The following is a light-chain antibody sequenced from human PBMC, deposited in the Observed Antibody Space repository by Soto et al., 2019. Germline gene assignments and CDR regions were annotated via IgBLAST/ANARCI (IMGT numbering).Light chain of an antibody. Sequence: DIQMTQSPSTLSASVGDRVTITCRASQSISSHLAWYQQKPGRAPYLLIYKASTFASGVPSIFSGSGSGTEFTLTISSLQPDDFANYYCQQYHTYPYTFGQGTRLEIK. CDR2: KAS. CDR3: QQYHTYPYT. V-gene: IGKV1-5*03. CDR1: QSISSH. J-gene: IGKJ2*01.